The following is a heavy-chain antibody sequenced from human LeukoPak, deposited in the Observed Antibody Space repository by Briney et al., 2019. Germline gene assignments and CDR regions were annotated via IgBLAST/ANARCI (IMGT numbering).Heavy chain of an antibody. CDR1: GGSISSSSYY. J-gene: IGHJ6*03. CDR3: AREGRYCSSTSCYTRGYYYYYYMDV. D-gene: IGHD2-2*02. CDR2: IYFSGST. Sequence: PSETLSLTCTVSGGSISSSSYYWGWIRQPPGKGLEWIGRIYFSGSTYYNPSLKSRVTISVDTSKNQFSLKLSSVTAADTAVYYCAREGRYCSSTSCYTRGYYYYYYMDVWGKGTTVTVSS. V-gene: IGHV4-39*07.